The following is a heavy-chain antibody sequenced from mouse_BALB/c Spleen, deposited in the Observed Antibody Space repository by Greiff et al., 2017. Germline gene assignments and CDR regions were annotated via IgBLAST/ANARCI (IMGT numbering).Heavy chain of an antibody. CDR3: ARDYYGSSYFDY. Sequence: EVKLMESGGGLVKPGGSLKLSCAASGFTFSDYYMYWVRQTPEKRLEWVATISDGGSYTYYPDSVKGRFTISRDNAKNNLYLQLSSLKSEDTAMYYCARDYYGSSYFDYWGQGTTLTVAS. J-gene: IGHJ2*01. V-gene: IGHV5-4*02. CDR1: GFTFSDYY. CDR2: ISDGGSYT. D-gene: IGHD1-1*01.